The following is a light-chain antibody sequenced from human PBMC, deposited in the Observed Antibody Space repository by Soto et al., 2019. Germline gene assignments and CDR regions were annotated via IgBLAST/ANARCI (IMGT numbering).Light chain of an antibody. V-gene: IGKV1-5*03. J-gene: IGKJ4*01. CDR2: KAS. CDR3: QQYNSYSALT. Sequence: DLQMTQSPSTLSASVGDRVTITCRASQSISSWLAWYQQKPGKAPKLLIYKASSLESGVSSRFSGSGSGTEFTLTISSLQPDDFATYYCQQYNSYSALTFGGGTKVEIK. CDR1: QSISSW.